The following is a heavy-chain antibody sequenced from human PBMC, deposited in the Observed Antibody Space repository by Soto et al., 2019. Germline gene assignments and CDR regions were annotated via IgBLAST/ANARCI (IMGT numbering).Heavy chain of an antibody. Sequence: GGSLRLSCAASGFTFSSYAMHWVRQAPGKGLEWVAVISYDGSNKYYADSVKGRFTISRDNSKNTLYLQMNSLRAEDTAVYYCARAVGGILAHVDYYYGMDVWGQGTTVTVSS. D-gene: IGHD3-16*01. CDR2: ISYDGSNK. CDR3: ARAVGGILAHVDYYYGMDV. V-gene: IGHV3-30-3*01. J-gene: IGHJ6*02. CDR1: GFTFSSYA.